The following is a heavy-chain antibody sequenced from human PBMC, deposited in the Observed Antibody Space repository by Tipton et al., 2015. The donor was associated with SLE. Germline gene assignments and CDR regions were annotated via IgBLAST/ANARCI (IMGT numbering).Heavy chain of an antibody. CDR3: ATDVGLDRTWLQFQNYFDP. D-gene: IGHD5-24*01. CDR2: IIPIFGTA. Sequence: QSGAEVKKPGSSVKVSCKASGGTFSSYAISWVRQAPGQGLEWMGGIIPIFGTANYAQKFQGRVTIIADESTSTAYMELSSLRSEDTALYYCATDVGLDRTWLQFQNYFDPWGQGTLVTVSS. V-gene: IGHV1-69*01. J-gene: IGHJ5*02. CDR1: GGTFSSYA.